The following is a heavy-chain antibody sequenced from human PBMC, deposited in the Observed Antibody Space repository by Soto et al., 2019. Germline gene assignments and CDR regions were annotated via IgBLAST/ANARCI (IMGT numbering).Heavy chain of an antibody. J-gene: IGHJ2*01. D-gene: IGHD3-22*01. V-gene: IGHV4-59*01. CDR3: ARVPYDSSGYYPWNWYFDR. Sequence: TSETLSLTCTVSGGSIISYYWSWILQPPGKGLEWIGYIYYSGSTNYNPSLKSRVTISVDTSKNQFSLKLSSVTAADTAVYYCARVPYDSSGYYPWNWYFDRWGRGTLVTVSS. CDR2: IYYSGST. CDR1: GGSIISYY.